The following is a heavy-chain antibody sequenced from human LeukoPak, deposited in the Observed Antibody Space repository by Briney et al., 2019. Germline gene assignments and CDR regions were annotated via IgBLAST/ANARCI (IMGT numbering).Heavy chain of an antibody. CDR2: ISSNGGST. CDR3: VKHARLDCSGGSCKTEFTFDY. V-gene: IGHV3-64D*06. CDR1: GFTFSSYA. D-gene: IGHD2-15*01. Sequence: GGSLRLSCSASGFTFSSYAMHWVRQAPGKGLGYVSAISSNGGSTYYAASVKGRFTISRDNSKNTLYLQMSSLRAEDTAVYYCVKHARLDCSGGSCKTEFTFDYWGQGTLVTVSS. J-gene: IGHJ4*02.